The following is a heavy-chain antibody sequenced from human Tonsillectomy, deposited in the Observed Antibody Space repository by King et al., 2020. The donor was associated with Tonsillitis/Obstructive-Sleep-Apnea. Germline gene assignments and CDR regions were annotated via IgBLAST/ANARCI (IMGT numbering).Heavy chain of an antibody. CDR2: ISYDGSDK. J-gene: IGHJ4*02. CDR1: GSTFSDYA. V-gene: IGHV3-30*04. D-gene: IGHD4-23*01. Sequence: VQLVESGGGVVQPGRSLRLSCAASGSTFSDYAMHWVRQAPGKGLEWVAFISYDGSDKYYADSVKGRFTISRDNSKNTLYLQMNSLRVEDTAVYYCARETNSFDYRGQGTLVTVSS. CDR3: ARETNSFDY.